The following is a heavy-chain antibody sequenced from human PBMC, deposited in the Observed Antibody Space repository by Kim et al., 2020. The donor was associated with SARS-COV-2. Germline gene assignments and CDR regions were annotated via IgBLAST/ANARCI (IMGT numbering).Heavy chain of an antibody. CDR3: ARVAIRGEIDS. V-gene: IGHV4-4*02. CDR1: GVSISNDNW. CDR2: IYHTGTT. D-gene: IGHD3-10*01. Sequence: SETLSLTCSVSGVSISNDNWWSWVRQPPGKGLEWIGEIYHTGTTNYSPSLKRRALMSVDRSRNQFSLTLTSVTAADTAVYYCARVAIRGEIDSWGQGTLVTVSS. J-gene: IGHJ4*02.